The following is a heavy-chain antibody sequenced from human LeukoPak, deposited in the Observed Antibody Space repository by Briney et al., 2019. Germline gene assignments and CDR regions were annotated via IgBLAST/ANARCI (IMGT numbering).Heavy chain of an antibody. CDR3: ARDQGEYSYGLYYFDY. Sequence: AGSLRLSCAASGFTFSDYYMSWIRQAPGKGLEWVSYISSSGSTIYYADSVRGRFTISRDNAKNSLYLQMNSLRAEDTAVYYCARDQGEYSYGLYYFDYWGQGTLVTVSS. D-gene: IGHD5-18*01. V-gene: IGHV3-11*01. J-gene: IGHJ4*02. CDR1: GFTFSDYY. CDR2: ISSSGSTI.